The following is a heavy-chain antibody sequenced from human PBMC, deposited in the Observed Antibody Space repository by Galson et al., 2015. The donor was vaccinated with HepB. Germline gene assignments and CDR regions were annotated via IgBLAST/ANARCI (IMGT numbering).Heavy chain of an antibody. CDR1: GFTFSNYA. J-gene: IGHJ4*02. Sequence: SLRLSCAASGFTFSNYAMSWVRQAPGKGLEWVSSISASGATTYYADSVKGRFTISRDNSKNTLFVQMNSLRAEDTAVYYCAKVLTPIAVAGNYYFDYWGQGTLVTVSS. V-gene: IGHV3-23*01. D-gene: IGHD6-19*01. CDR3: AKVLTPIAVAGNYYFDY. CDR2: ISASGATT.